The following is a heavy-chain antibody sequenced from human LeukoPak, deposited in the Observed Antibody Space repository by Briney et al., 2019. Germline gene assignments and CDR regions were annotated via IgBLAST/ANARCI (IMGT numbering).Heavy chain of an antibody. CDR1: GGSISSYY. D-gene: IGHD2-2*01. Sequence: SETLSLTCTVSGGSISSYYWSWIRQPPGKGLEWIGYIYYSGSTNYNPSLKSRVTISVDTSKNQFSLKLSSVTAADTAVYYCARARCSSTSCYGDWDYWGQGTLVTVSS. V-gene: IGHV4-59*01. CDR3: ARARCSSTSCYGDWDY. CDR2: IYYSGST. J-gene: IGHJ4*02.